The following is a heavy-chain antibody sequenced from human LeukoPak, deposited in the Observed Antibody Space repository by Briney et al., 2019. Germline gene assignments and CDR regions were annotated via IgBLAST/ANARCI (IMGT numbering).Heavy chain of an antibody. CDR2: IIPILGTA. V-gene: IGHV1-69*13. D-gene: IGHD6-6*01. J-gene: IGHJ4*02. CDR1: GGTFSSYA. Sequence: SVKVSCKASGGTFSSYAISWVRQAPGQGLEWMGGIIPILGTANYAQKFQGRVTITADESTSTAYMELSSLRSEDTAVYYCALPNGAARPKPQLKFDYWGQGTLVTVSS. CDR3: ALPNGAARPKPQLKFDY.